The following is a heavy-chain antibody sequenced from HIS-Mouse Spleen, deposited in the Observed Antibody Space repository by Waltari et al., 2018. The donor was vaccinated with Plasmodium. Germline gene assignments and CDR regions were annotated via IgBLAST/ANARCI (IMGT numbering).Heavy chain of an antibody. D-gene: IGHD6-13*01. CDR2: INSDGSST. Sequence: EVQLVESGGGLVQPGGSLRLSCAASGFTFSSYWMHWVRQAPGKGLVWVSRINSDGSSTRYADSLKGRFTISRDNAKNTLYLQMNSLRAEDTAVYYCARTIAVVGTGDALDIWGQGTMVTVSS. CDR3: ARTIAVVGTGDALDI. J-gene: IGHJ3*02. CDR1: GFTFSSYW. V-gene: IGHV3-74*01.